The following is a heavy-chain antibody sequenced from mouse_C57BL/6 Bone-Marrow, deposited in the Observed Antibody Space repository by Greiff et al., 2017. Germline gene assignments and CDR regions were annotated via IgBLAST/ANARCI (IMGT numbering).Heavy chain of an antibody. Sequence: EVKLVESGGGLVKPGGSLKLSCAASGFTFSDYGMHWVRQAPEKGLEWVAYISSGSSTIYYADTVKGRFTISRDNAKNTLFLQMTSLRSEDTAMYYCARRYYYGSSPYYYAMDDWGQGTSVTVSS. CDR3: ARRYYYGSSPYYYAMDD. CDR1: GFTFSDYG. V-gene: IGHV5-17*01. J-gene: IGHJ4*01. D-gene: IGHD1-1*01. CDR2: ISSGSSTI.